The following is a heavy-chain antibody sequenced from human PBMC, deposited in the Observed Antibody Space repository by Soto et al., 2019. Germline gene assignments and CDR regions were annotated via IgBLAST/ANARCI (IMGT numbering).Heavy chain of an antibody. CDR3: AKDYYDSSGYYHEGGY. D-gene: IGHD3-22*01. CDR2: ISGSGGST. Sequence: GGSLRLSCAASGFTFSSYAMSWVRQAPGKGLEWVSAISGSGGSTYYADSVKGRFTISRDNSKNTLYLQMNSLRAEDTTVYYCAKDYYDSSGYYHEGGYWGQGTLVTVSS. V-gene: IGHV3-23*01. CDR1: GFTFSSYA. J-gene: IGHJ4*02.